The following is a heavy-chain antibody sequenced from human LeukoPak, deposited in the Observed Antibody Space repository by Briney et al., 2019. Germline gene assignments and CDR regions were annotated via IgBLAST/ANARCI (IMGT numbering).Heavy chain of an antibody. CDR1: GFTFSRYG. J-gene: IGHJ4*02. D-gene: IGHD2-2*01. CDR2: ISGNTIST. Sequence: GGSLRLSCAASGFTFSRYGMHWVRQAPGKGLEWVSAISGNTISTYYADSVKGRFTISRDNSKNTVYLQMKSLRAEDTAVYYCAKVGPGCSSTSCYPGYWGQGTLVTVSS. V-gene: IGHV3-23*01. CDR3: AKVGPGCSSTSCYPGY.